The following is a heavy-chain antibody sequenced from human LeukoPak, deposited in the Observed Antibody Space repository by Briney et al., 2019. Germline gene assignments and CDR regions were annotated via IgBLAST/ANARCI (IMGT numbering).Heavy chain of an antibody. J-gene: IGHJ4*02. V-gene: IGHV1-2*02. Sequence: ASVKVSCKASGYTFTGYYMHWVRQAPGQGLEWMGWINPNSGGTNYAQKFQGRVTMTRDTSISTAYMELSRLRSDDTAVYHCARGPWFGECLDYWGQGTLVTVSS. CDR1: GYTFTGYY. CDR3: ARGPWFGECLDY. CDR2: INPNSGGT. D-gene: IGHD3-10*01.